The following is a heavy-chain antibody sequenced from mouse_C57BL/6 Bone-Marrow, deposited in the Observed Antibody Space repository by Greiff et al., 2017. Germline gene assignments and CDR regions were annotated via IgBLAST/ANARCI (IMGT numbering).Heavy chain of an antibody. CDR2: ISSGSSTI. Sequence: EVKLVEPGGGLVKPGGSLKLSCAASGFTFSDYGMHWVRQAPEKGLEWVAYISSGSSTIYYADTVKGRFTISRDNATNTLFLQMTSLRSEETAMYYCTVPFAYWGQGTLVTVSA. J-gene: IGHJ3*01. CDR3: TVPFAY. CDR1: GFTFSDYG. V-gene: IGHV5-17*01.